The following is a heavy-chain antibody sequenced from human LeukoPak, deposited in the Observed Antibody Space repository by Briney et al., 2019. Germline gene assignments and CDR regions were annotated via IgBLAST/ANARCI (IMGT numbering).Heavy chain of an antibody. CDR1: GFTFSSYD. V-gene: IGHV3-13*04. D-gene: IGHD3-10*01. CDR2: IGTAGDT. J-gene: IGHJ3*02. CDR3: ARGRGWGTFDI. Sequence: GGSLRLSCAASGFTFSSYDMHWVRQGPGKGLEWVPAIGTAGDTYYPGSVKGRFTTSRENAKNSLYLQMNSLRVGDTAVYYCARGRGWGTFDIWGQGTMVTVSS.